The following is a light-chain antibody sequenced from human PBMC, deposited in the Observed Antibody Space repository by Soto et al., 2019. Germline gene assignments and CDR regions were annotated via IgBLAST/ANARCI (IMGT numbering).Light chain of an antibody. Sequence: DIVMTQSPDSLAVSLGERATINCKSSQSVLYSSNNKNYLAWYQQRPGQPPHLLIYWASTQGSGVPDRFSGSGSGTDFTLTITSLQAEDVAVYYCQQYYSSPYTFGQGTRLEIK. CDR1: QSVLYSSNNKNY. CDR2: WAS. V-gene: IGKV4-1*01. J-gene: IGKJ2*01. CDR3: QQYYSSPYT.